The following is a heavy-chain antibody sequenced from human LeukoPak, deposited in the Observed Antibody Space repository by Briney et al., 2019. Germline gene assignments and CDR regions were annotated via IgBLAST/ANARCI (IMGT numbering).Heavy chain of an antibody. CDR1: GFTFSAYW. J-gene: IGHJ4*02. CDR2: IKQDGSK. CDR3: AKDHSYDSSGYDFLKSFDY. V-gene: IGHV3-7*05. D-gene: IGHD3-22*01. Sequence: GGSLRLSCAASGFTFSAYWMSWVRQAPGKGLEWVANIKQDGSKYYVDSVKGRFTISRDNAKNSVYLQMNSLRAEDTAVYYCAKDHSYDSSGYDFLKSFDYWGQGTLVTVSS.